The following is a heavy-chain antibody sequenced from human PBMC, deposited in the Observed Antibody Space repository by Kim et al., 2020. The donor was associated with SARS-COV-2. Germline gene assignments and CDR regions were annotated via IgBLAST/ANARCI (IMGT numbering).Heavy chain of an antibody. CDR1: GGSISSSSYY. CDR3: ARPEAGGEILGADLYYYYGMDV. V-gene: IGHV4-39*01. Sequence: SETLSLTCTVSGGSISSSSYYWGWIRQPPGKGLEWIGSIYYSGSTYYNPSLKSRVTISVDTSKNQFSLKLSSVTAADTAVYYCARPEAGGEILGADLYYYYGMDVWGQGTTVTVSS. J-gene: IGHJ6*02. CDR2: IYYSGST. D-gene: IGHD3-10*01.